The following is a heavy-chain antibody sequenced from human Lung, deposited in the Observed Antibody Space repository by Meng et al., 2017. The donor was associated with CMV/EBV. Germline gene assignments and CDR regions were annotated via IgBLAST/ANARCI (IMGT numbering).Heavy chain of an antibody. V-gene: IGHV3-21*01. CDR3: AREGYYYDPGNYYYFFDH. CDR2: ISSSSSYI. D-gene: IGHD3-10*01. J-gene: IGHJ4*02. Sequence: GSLSLSCAASRFTFSSYSMNWVRQAPGKGLEWVSSISSSSSYIYYADSVKGRFTISRDNAKSSLYLQMNSLRAEDTAVYYCAREGYYYDPGNYYYFFDHWGQGMXVTVSS. CDR1: RFTFSSYS.